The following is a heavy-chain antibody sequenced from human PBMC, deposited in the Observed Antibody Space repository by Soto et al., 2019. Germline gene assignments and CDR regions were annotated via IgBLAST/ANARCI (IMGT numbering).Heavy chain of an antibody. CDR3: ARDQRGTTLYYHGMEV. CDR1: GFTFSSYA. Sequence: QVQLVESGGGVVQPGRSLRLSCAASGFTFSSYAMHWVRQAPGKGLEWVALISYDGSNKYYVDSGKGRFTISRDNSKNTLYLQMNTLRPEDTAVYPCARDQRGTTLYYHGMEVWGQGPTVTVSS. V-gene: IGHV3-30-3*01. J-gene: IGHJ6*02. CDR2: ISYDGSNK. D-gene: IGHD1-7*01.